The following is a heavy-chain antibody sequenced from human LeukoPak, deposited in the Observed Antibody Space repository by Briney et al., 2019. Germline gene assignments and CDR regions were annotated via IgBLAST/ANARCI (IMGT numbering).Heavy chain of an antibody. CDR2: INHSGST. Sequence: TSETLSPTCAVYGGSFSGYYWSWIRQPPGKGLEWIGEINHSGSTNYNPSLKSRVTISVDTSKNQFSLKLSSVTAADTAVYYCARDRRGHSYGPWIDYWGQGTLVTVSS. CDR1: GGSFSGYY. D-gene: IGHD5-18*01. CDR3: ARDRRGHSYGPWIDY. J-gene: IGHJ4*02. V-gene: IGHV4-34*01.